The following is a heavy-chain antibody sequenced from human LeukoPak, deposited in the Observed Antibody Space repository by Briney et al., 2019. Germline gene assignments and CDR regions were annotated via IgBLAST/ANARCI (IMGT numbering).Heavy chain of an antibody. D-gene: IGHD3-22*01. CDR2: INPSGGST. Sequence: SVKVSCKASGYTFTVYNMHWVRQAPGQGLEWMGIINPSGGSTSYAQKFQGRVTMTRDTSTSTVYMELSSLRSEDTAVYYCARDYYYDSSGYRWNFDYWGQGTLVTVSS. CDR3: ARDYYYDSSGYRWNFDY. J-gene: IGHJ4*02. CDR1: GYTFTVYN. V-gene: IGHV1-46*01.